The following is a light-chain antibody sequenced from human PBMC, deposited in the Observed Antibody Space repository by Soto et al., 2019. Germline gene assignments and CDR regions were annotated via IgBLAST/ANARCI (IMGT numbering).Light chain of an antibody. V-gene: IGLV2-14*01. Sequence: LTQPASVSGSPGQSITISCTGTSSDVGGYNYVSWYQQHPGKAPKLMIYDVSNRPSGVSNRFSGSKSGNTASLTISGLQAEDEADYYCSSYTSSSTLGGVFGTGTKVTVL. CDR3: SSYTSSSTLGGV. CDR1: SSDVGGYNY. J-gene: IGLJ1*01. CDR2: DVS.